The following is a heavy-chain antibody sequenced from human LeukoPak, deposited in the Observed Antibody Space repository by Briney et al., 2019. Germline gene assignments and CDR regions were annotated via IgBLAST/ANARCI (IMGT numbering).Heavy chain of an antibody. V-gene: IGHV3-53*01. Sequence: PGGSLRLSCAASGFTVSSNYMSWVRQAPGKGLEWVSVIYSSSSTYYADSVKGRFTISRDNSKNTLYLQMNSLRVEDTAVYYCASIWQQLVFDAFDIWGQGTMVTVSS. CDR3: ASIWQQLVFDAFDI. CDR2: IYSSSST. D-gene: IGHD6-13*01. CDR1: GFTVSSNY. J-gene: IGHJ3*02.